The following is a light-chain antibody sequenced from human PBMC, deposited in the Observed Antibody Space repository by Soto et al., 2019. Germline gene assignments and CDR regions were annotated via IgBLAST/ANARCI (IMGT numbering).Light chain of an antibody. CDR2: PAS. J-gene: IGKJ1*01. CDR1: QSISNW. Sequence: IQLTQYHSTLSASIGDRVTITCRASQSISNWLAWYQQKPGTAPKVLIYPASNLQSPVPSRFSGSGSGTEFTLTISSLQPDDFATYHCQQYNTYTFGQVTKVDIK. CDR3: QQYNTYT. V-gene: IGKV1-5*01.